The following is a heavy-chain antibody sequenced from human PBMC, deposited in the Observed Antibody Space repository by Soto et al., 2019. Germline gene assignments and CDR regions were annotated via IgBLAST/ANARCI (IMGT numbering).Heavy chain of an antibody. CDR2: IIPILGIA. V-gene: IGHV1-69*02. D-gene: IGHD2-21*01. Sequence: SVKVSCKASGGAFSSYTISWVRQAPGQGLEWMGRIIPILGIANYAQKFQGRVTITADKSTSTAYMELSSLRSEGTAVYYCAKAAYWGGDCYSNNGGRGTLVTVSS. J-gene: IGHJ4*02. CDR3: AKAAYWGGDCYSNN. CDR1: GGAFSSYT.